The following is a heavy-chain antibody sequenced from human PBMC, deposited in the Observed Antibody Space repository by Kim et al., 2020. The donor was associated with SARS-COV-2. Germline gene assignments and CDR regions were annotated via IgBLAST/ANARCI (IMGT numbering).Heavy chain of an antibody. Sequence: GGSLRLSCAASGFTFSSYSMDWVRQAPGKGLEWVSYISSSSSYIYYADSVKGRFTISRDNAKNSLYLQMNSLRAEDTAVYYCARDGGGAAAGTEYWGQGTLVTVSS. CDR3: ARDGGGAAAGTEY. J-gene: IGHJ4*02. V-gene: IGHV3-21*01. CDR2: ISSSSSYI. D-gene: IGHD6-13*01. CDR1: GFTFSSYS.